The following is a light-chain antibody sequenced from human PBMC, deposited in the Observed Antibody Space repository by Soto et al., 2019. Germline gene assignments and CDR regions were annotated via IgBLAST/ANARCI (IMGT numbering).Light chain of an antibody. CDR3: ASYADNSRYV. CDR1: SXDVGGYDY. V-gene: IGLV2-8*01. J-gene: IGLJ1*01. Sequence: QSVLTQPPSASGSPGQSVTICCTGVSXDVGGYDYVLWYQQYPGKSPKLIIFEVNKRPSGVPDRFSGSKSGNTASLTASGPQAGGEAVYDCASYADNSRYVCAAGSKGTVL. CDR2: EVN.